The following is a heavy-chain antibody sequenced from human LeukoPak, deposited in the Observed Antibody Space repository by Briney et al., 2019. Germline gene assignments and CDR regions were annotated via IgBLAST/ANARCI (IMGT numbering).Heavy chain of an antibody. CDR2: ISWNSGSI. Sequence: GGSLRLSCAASGFTFDDYAMHWVRQAPGKGLEWVSGISWNSGSIGYADSVKGRFTISRDNAKNSLYLQMNSLRVEDTAVYYCARDHNFGVDYWGQGTLVTVSS. D-gene: IGHD3-16*01. J-gene: IGHJ4*02. V-gene: IGHV3-9*01. CDR1: GFTFDDYA. CDR3: ARDHNFGVDY.